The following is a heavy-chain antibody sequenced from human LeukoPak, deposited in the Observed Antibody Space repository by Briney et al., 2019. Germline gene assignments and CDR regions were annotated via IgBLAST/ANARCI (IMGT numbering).Heavy chain of an antibody. CDR2: ISNSGGST. CDR1: GFTFSSYG. J-gene: IGHJ4*03. CDR3: ATCVRAAAGTCYFDY. V-gene: IGHV3-23*01. Sequence: GGSLRLSCAVSGFTFSSYGMSWVRQAPGKGLEWVSGISNSGGSTYYADSVKGRFTISRDNTLYLQMNSLRAEDTAVYYCATCVRAAAGTCYFDYWGQGTLVTVSS. D-gene: IGHD6-13*01.